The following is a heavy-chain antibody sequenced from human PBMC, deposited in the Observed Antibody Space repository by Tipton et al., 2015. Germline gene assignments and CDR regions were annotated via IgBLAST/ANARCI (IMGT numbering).Heavy chain of an antibody. CDR3: AGGDRGGGVLDH. Sequence: LRLSCTVSGGSVNSANYYWSWIRQPPGKGLEWIGYVYSSGSTNYSPSLKSRVTLSLDTSENQFSLKLSSLTAADTAVYFCAGGDRGGGVLDHWGQGIRVTVSS. J-gene: IGHJ5*02. CDR1: GGSVNSANYY. V-gene: IGHV4-61*01. CDR2: VYSSGST. D-gene: IGHD1-14*01.